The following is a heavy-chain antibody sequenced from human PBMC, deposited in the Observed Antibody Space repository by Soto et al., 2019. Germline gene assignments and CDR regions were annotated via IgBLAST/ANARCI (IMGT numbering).Heavy chain of an antibody. CDR2: IYYTGTT. Sequence: VQLQESGPGLVKPSQTLSLTCGVSSGSISSDKYYWTWIRQSPGRGLEWIGHIYYTGTTHYNPSVARRVTLFLDKSRDHFSRNLTSVTAADAALYFCSAVMDDYGINWVDSWGYGALVAISS. CDR3: SAVMDDYGINWVDS. CDR1: SGSISSDKYY. D-gene: IGHD4-17*01. J-gene: IGHJ5*01. V-gene: IGHV4-30-4*01.